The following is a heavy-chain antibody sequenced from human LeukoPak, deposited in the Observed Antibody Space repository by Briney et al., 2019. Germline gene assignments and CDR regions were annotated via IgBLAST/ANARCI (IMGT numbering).Heavy chain of an antibody. CDR2: IYYSGST. V-gene: IGHV4-59*01. CDR1: GGSISSYY. J-gene: IGHJ3*02. CDR3: ARDPGLRYFDWSPGAFDI. D-gene: IGHD3-9*01. Sequence: SETLSLTCTVSGGSISSYYWSWIRQPPGKGLEWIGYIYYSGSTNYNPSLKSRVTISVDTSKNQFSLKLSSVTAADTAVYYCARDPGLRYFDWSPGAFDIWGQGTMVTVSS.